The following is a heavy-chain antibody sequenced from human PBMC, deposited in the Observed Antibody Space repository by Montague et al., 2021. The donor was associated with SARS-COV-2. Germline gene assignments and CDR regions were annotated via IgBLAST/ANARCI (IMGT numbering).Heavy chain of an antibody. V-gene: IGHV4-59*01. D-gene: IGHD3-16*01. J-gene: IGHJ4*03. CDR2: FDHSGDT. Sequence: SETLSLTCTVSGGSIDRFFWSWIRQTPGKGLEWIGNFDHSGDTKYNPSLKSRATISVDTSKNQFALRLHSVTAADTAVYYCAREFRIELWQTNWYFGFWGQGTLVTVSS. CDR1: GGSIDRFF. CDR3: AREFRIELWQTNWYFGF.